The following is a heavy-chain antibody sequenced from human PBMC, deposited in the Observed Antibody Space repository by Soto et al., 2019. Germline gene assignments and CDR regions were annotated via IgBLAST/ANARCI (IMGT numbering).Heavy chain of an antibody. CDR1: GFTFSSYA. CDR3: ARDALDYGYNSPALVYFDY. D-gene: IGHD5-12*01. CDR2: ISGSGGST. J-gene: IGHJ4*02. V-gene: IGHV3-23*01. Sequence: GSLRLSCAASGFTFSSYAMSWVRQAPGKGLEWVSAISGSGGSTYYADSVKGRFTISRDNSKNTLYLQMNSLGAEDTAVYYCARDALDYGYNSPALVYFDYWGQGTLVTVSS.